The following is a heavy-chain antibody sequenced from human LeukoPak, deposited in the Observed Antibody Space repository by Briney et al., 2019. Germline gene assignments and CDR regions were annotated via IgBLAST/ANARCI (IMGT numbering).Heavy chain of an antibody. J-gene: IGHJ6*02. CDR1: GFTFSSYA. V-gene: IGHV3-23*01. CDR2: ISGSGGST. CDR3: AKDVSAMNYYYYGMDV. D-gene: IGHD2-2*01. Sequence: PGGSLRLSCAASGFTFSSYAMSWVRHAPGKGLEWVSAISGSGGSTYHADSVKGRFTISRDNSKNTLYLQMNSLRADDTAVYYCAKDVSAMNYYYYGMDVWGQGTTVTVSS.